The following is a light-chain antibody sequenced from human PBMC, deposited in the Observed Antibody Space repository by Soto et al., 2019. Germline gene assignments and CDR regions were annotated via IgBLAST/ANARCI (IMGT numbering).Light chain of an antibody. Sequence: DIQMTQSPSTLSASVGDRVTITCRASQSISNYLAWYQQKPGIAPNLLIYDASGLESGVPSRFSGSGSGTEFTLTIRSLQPDDFATYYCQQYNSYSQTFGQGTKVEIK. J-gene: IGKJ1*01. CDR1: QSISNY. CDR2: DAS. CDR3: QQYNSYSQT. V-gene: IGKV1-5*01.